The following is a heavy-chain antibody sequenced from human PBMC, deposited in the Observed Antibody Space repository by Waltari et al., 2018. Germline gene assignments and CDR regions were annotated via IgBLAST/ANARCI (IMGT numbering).Heavy chain of an antibody. V-gene: IGHV4-39*07. CDR3: ASTIITMIVVVPSHAFDI. D-gene: IGHD3-22*01. Sequence: QLQLQESGPGLVKPSETLSLTCTVSGGSISSSSYYWGWIRQPPGKGLEWIGSFYYSGSTYYNPSLKSRVTISVDTSKNQFSLKLSSVTAADTAVYYCASTIITMIVVVPSHAFDIWGQGTMVTVSS. J-gene: IGHJ3*02. CDR2: FYYSGST. CDR1: GGSISSSSYY.